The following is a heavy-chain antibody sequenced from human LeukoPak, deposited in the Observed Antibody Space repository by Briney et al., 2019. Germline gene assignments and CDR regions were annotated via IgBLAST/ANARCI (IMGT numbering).Heavy chain of an antibody. CDR1: GFTFTTYT. Sequence: GGSLRLSCAASGFTFTTYTIHWVRQAPGKGLEYVSAVVCNGGTTYYANSVKGRLTISRDNSKNTVYLQMGSLRAEDTAVYSCARERAFYYFDYWGQGALVTVSS. CDR3: ARERAFYYFDY. CDR2: VVCNGGTT. J-gene: IGHJ4*02. V-gene: IGHV3-64*01.